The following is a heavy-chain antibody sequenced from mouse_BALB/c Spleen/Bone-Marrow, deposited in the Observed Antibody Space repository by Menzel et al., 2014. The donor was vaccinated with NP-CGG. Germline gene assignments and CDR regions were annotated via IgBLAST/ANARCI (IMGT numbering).Heavy chain of an antibody. CDR1: GYTFTSYW. Sequence: DLVKPGASVKLSCKASGYTFTSYWINWIKQRPGQGLEWIGRNAPGSGSSYYNEMFKGKATLTVDTSSSTAYIQLSSLSSEDSAVYFCARGGLHYFDYWGQGTTLTVSS. D-gene: IGHD3-3*01. J-gene: IGHJ2*01. V-gene: IGHV1S41*01. CDR3: ARGGLHYFDY. CDR2: NAPGSGSS.